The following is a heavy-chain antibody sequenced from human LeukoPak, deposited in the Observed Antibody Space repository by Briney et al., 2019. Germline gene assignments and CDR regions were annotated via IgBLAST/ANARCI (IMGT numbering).Heavy chain of an antibody. CDR2: IYYSGST. J-gene: IGHJ4*02. CDR3: ARHYYYGSGSYPHSPFDY. CDR1: GGSISSYY. D-gene: IGHD3-10*01. V-gene: IGHV4-59*08. Sequence: PSETLSLTCTVSGGSISSYYWSWIRQPPGKGLEWIGYIYYSGSTNYNPSLKSRVTISVDTSKNQFSLKLSSVTAADTAVYYCARHYYYGSGSYPHSPFDYWGQGTLVTVSS.